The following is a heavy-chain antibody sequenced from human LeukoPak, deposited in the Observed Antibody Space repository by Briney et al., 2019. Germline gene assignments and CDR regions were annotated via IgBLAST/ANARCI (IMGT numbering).Heavy chain of an antibody. D-gene: IGHD6-6*01. V-gene: IGHV3-23*01. CDR2: ISGSGGST. Sequence: WGSLRVSCPASGFTLSSYAMSWVRQAPGKGLEWVAAISGSGGSTYYADSVKGRFTITRDNSKNSLYLQMNSLRAEDTAVYYCAKSALSSSTGDPDAFDIWGEGTMVTVSS. CDR1: GFTLSSYA. CDR3: AKSALSSSTGDPDAFDI. J-gene: IGHJ3*02.